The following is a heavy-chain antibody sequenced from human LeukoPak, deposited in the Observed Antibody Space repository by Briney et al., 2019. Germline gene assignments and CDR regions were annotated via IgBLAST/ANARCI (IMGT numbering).Heavy chain of an antibody. CDR2: IRFDGRDE. CDR3: AKDRYSTSSTFTVNPFDY. Sequence: PGGSLRLSCAASGFTFSSYGMNWVRQAPGKGLEWVAFIRFDGRDEYYADSVKGRFTISRDNSRSKLDLQMSSLRVEDTAVYYCAKDRYSTSSTFTVNPFDYWGQGILVTVSS. J-gene: IGHJ4*02. D-gene: IGHD6-13*01. CDR1: GFTFSSYG. V-gene: IGHV3-30*02.